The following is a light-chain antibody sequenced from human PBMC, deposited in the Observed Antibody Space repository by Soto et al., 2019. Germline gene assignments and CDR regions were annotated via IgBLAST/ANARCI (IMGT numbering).Light chain of an antibody. J-gene: IGKJ1*01. CDR1: QSISSW. Sequence: DIQMTQSPSTLSASVGDRVTITCRASQSISSWFAWYQQKPGKAPNLLIYKASTLESGVPSRFSGSGSGTEFTLTISSLQPDDFATYYCQQYNNYWTFGQGTKVEIK. CDR2: KAS. V-gene: IGKV1-5*03. CDR3: QQYNNYWT.